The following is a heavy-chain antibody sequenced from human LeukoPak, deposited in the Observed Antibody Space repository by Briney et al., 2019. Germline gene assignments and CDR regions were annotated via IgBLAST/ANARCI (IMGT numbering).Heavy chain of an antibody. CDR2: ISSSSSTI. Sequence: GGSLRLPCAASGFTFSSYSMNWVRQAPGKGLEWVSYISSSSSTIYYADSVKGRFTISRDNAKNSLYLQMNSLRAEDTAVYYCATAEWELPLDYWGQGTLVTVSS. CDR1: GFTFSSYS. J-gene: IGHJ4*02. V-gene: IGHV3-48*04. CDR3: ATAEWELPLDY. D-gene: IGHD1-26*01.